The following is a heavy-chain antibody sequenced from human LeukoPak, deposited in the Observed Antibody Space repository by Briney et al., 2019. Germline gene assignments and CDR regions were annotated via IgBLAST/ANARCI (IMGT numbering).Heavy chain of an antibody. CDR2: ISGSGGST. J-gene: IGHJ4*02. CDR1: GFTFSSYA. D-gene: IGHD3-16*02. Sequence: PGGSLRLSCAASGFTFSSYAMSWVRQAPGKGLEWVSAISGSGGSTYYADSVKGRFTISRDNSKNTLYLQMNSLRAEDTAVYYCARGDYVWGTYRHFDYWGRGTLVTVSS. V-gene: IGHV3-23*01. CDR3: ARGDYVWGTYRHFDY.